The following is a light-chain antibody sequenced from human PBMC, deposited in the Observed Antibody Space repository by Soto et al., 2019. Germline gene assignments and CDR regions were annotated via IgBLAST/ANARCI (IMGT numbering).Light chain of an antibody. CDR3: KSYTTGSTYV. CDR2: DVS. J-gene: IGLJ1*01. Sequence: QSALAQPASVSGSPGQSIAISCTGISSDVGAYNYVSWYQQHPGKAPKLIIFDVSNRPSGVSNRFSGSKSGDTASLTISGLQAEDEADYFCKSYTTGSTYVFRTGTKVTVL. CDR1: SSDVGAYNY. V-gene: IGLV2-14*01.